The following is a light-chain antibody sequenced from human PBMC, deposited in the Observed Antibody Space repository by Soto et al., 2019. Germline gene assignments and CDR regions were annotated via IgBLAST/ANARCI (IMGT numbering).Light chain of an antibody. CDR2: EVV. J-gene: IGLJ1*01. CDR3: KSYAGSNTYV. Sequence: QSALTQPASVSGSLGQSITISCTGTSSDIGVYDFVSWYQHHPGKAPRLIIYEVVQRPSGVPDRFSGSKSGNTASLTVSGLQAADEADYFCKSYAGSNTYVFGSGTKLTVL. V-gene: IGLV2-8*01. CDR1: SSDIGVYDF.